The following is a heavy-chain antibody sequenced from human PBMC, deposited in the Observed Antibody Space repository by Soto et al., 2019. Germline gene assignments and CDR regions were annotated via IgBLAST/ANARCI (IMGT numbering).Heavy chain of an antibody. Sequence: QVQLVQSGAEVKNPGASVKVYCKASGYTFTSYGISWVRQAPGQGLEWMGWISAYNGNTNYAQKLQGRVTMTTDTSTSTADMELRRLRSDDTAVYYCARGVTLLMWGWFDPWGQGTLVTVSS. CDR3: ARGVTLLMWGWFDP. CDR1: GYTFTSYG. J-gene: IGHJ5*02. CDR2: ISAYNGNT. V-gene: IGHV1-18*01. D-gene: IGHD3-16*01.